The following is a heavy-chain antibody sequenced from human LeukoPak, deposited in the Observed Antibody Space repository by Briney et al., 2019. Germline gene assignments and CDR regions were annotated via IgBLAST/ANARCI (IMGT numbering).Heavy chain of an antibody. CDR3: TREFFDLLTGNFNYFDY. CDR1: GFNLGDYS. D-gene: IGHD3-9*01. CDR2: IRSKIYGGTA. J-gene: IGHJ4*02. V-gene: IGHV3-49*04. Sequence: SGGSLRLSCEATGFNLGDYSMAWGRQAPGKGLEWVGFIRSKIYGGTAEYAASVKGRFTMSRDDSKSIAYLQMSSLKTEDTAVYYCTREFFDLLTGNFNYFDYWGQGNLVTVSS.